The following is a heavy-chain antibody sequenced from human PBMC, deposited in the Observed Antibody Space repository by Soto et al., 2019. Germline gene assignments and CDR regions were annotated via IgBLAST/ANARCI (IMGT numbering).Heavy chain of an antibody. J-gene: IGHJ4*02. V-gene: IGHV2-5*02. CDR1: GFSLSTRGVG. CDR3: AHRSRGYAYYFDQ. D-gene: IGHD5-12*01. Sequence: QITLKESGPTLVKPTQTLTLTCSFSGFSLSTRGVGVGWIRQPPGEALEWLALICWDDDKGYSPSLRSRLTITEDTSKNQVVLTMTHMDPVDTATYYCAHRSRGYAYYFDQWGQGTLVTVSS. CDR2: ICWDDDK.